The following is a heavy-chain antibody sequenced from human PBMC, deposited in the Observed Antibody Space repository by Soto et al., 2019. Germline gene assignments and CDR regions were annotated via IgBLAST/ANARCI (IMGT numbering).Heavy chain of an antibody. CDR2: ISGSGGST. CDR3: EKIRSSVVMAGICFDY. Sequence: GGSLRLSCAASGFTFSSYAMSWVRQAPGKGLEWVSAISGSGGSTYYADSVKGRFTISRDNSKNTLYLQMNSLRAEDTAVYYCEKIRSSVVMAGICFDYWGQGTLVTVSS. J-gene: IGHJ4*02. D-gene: IGHD6-19*01. V-gene: IGHV3-23*01. CDR1: GFTFSSYA.